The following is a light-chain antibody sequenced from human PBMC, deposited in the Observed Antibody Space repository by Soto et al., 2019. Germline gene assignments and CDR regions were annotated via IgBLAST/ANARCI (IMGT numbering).Light chain of an antibody. CDR1: SGHRSYI. CDR3: ETWNSNTRV. V-gene: IGLV4-60*03. Sequence: QLVLTQSSSASASLGSSVNLTCTLSSGHRSYIIAWHQQQPGKAPRFLMRLESSGSQNKGSGVPDRFSGSSSGAARYLTISNLQSVDEADYYCETWNSNTRVFGGGTKVTVL. CDR2: LESSGSQ. J-gene: IGLJ3*02.